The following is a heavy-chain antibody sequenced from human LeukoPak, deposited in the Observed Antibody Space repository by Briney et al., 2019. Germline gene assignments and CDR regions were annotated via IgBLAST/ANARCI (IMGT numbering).Heavy chain of an antibody. J-gene: IGHJ6*04. CDR2: IMPVLDTG. CDR1: GGGLRRYA. V-gene: IGHV1-69*06. CDR3: AARDNGNDLLSYHGMDV. D-gene: IGHD1-1*01. Sequence: SVKVSCKAPGGGLRRYAFAWVRQAPGQGLEWMGGIMPVLDTGSYAQGFQGRVTITADRSTSTAYMELRSLRPEDTALYYCAARDNGNDLLSYHGMDVWGNGTTVTVSS.